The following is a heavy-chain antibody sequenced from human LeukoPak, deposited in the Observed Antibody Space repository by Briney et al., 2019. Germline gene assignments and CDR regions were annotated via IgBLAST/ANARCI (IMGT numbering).Heavy chain of an antibody. V-gene: IGHV3-53*04. J-gene: IGHJ4*02. CDR1: GFTVSSNY. Sequence: AGGSLRLSCAASGFTVSSNYMSWVREAPGKGVEWVSVIYSGGSTYYADSVKGRFTISRHNSKNTLYLQMNSLRAEDTAVYYCAKDAVGVAAPDYWGQGTLVTVSS. D-gene: IGHD2-15*01. CDR3: AKDAVGVAAPDY. CDR2: IYSGGST.